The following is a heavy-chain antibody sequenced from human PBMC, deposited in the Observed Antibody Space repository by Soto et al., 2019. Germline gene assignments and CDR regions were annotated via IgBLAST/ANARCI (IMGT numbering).Heavy chain of an antibody. CDR1: GFTFSSYG. CDR3: AKASERSGSYLYYYYGMDV. CDR2: ISYDGSNK. Sequence: QVQLVESGGGVVQPGRSLRLSCAASGFTFSSYGMHWVRQAPGKGLEWVAVISYDGSNKYYADSVKGRFTISRDNSKNTLYLQMNSLRAEDTAVYYCAKASERSGSYLYYYYGMDVWGQGTTVTVSS. D-gene: IGHD3-10*01. V-gene: IGHV3-30*18. J-gene: IGHJ6*02.